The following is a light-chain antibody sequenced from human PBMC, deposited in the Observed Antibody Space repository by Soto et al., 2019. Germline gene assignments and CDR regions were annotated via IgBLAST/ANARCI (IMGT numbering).Light chain of an antibody. CDR2: GAS. CDR3: QQYNSWPPIT. Sequence: EILVTQSPVTLSVSPGEGATLSCMASQSISSNLAWYQQRPGQAPRLLIYGASSRATGIPDRFSGSGSETDFTLTISSLKSEDYAVYYCQQYNSWPPITFGQGTRLEIK. J-gene: IGKJ5*01. V-gene: IGKV3D-15*01. CDR1: QSISSN.